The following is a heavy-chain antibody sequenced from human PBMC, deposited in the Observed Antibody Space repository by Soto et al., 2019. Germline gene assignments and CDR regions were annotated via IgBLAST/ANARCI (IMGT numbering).Heavy chain of an antibody. V-gene: IGHV4-30-4*01. CDR3: ARIEYHRDSSGYYLSGWGFDP. D-gene: IGHD3-22*01. J-gene: IGHJ5*02. Sequence: QVQLQESGPGLVKPSQTLSLTCTVSGGSISSGDYYWSWIRQPPGKGLEWIGYIYYSGSTYYNPSLKSRVTISVDTSKNQFSLKLSSVTAADTAVYYCARIEYHRDSSGYYLSGWGFDPWGQGTLVTVSS. CDR1: GGSISSGDYY. CDR2: IYYSGST.